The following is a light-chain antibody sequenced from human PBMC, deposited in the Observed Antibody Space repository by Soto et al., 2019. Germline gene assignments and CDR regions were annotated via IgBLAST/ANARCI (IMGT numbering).Light chain of an antibody. CDR1: QSVSSSY. CDR2: AAS. Sequence: EIVLTQSPGTLPLSPGERATLSCRASQSVSSSYVAWYQQKRGQAPRLLIYAASSRAAGIPDRFSGSGSGTEFTLTISGRQSADFATYYCQQYNNWPVTFGGGTKVDIK. CDR3: QQYNNWPVT. J-gene: IGKJ4*01. V-gene: IGKV3-20*01.